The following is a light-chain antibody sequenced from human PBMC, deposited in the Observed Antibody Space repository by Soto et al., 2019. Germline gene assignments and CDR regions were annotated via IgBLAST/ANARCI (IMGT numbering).Light chain of an antibody. CDR2: GAS. Sequence: ETVLTQSPGTLSLSPWERAILSCRASQSVSSTYLAWYQQKPGQAPRLLIYGASSRATGIPARFSGSGSGTEFTLTISPLQSEDFAVYYCQQYHDWPRTFGRGTKVDI. V-gene: IGKV3-15*01. CDR1: QSVSSTY. J-gene: IGKJ1*01. CDR3: QQYHDWPRT.